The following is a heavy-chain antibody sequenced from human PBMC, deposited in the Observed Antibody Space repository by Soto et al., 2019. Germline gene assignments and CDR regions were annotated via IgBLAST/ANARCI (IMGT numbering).Heavy chain of an antibody. J-gene: IGHJ4*02. CDR3: ARDPLIVVVITGRPTTVAFDY. CDR1: GYTFTSYG. Sequence: ASVKVSCKASGYTFTSYGISWVRQAPGQGLEWMGWISAYNGNTNYAQKLQGRVTMTTDTSTSTAYMELRSLRSDDTAVYYCARDPLIVVVITGRPTTVAFDYWGQGTLVTVSS. CDR2: ISAYNGNT. V-gene: IGHV1-18*01. D-gene: IGHD3-22*01.